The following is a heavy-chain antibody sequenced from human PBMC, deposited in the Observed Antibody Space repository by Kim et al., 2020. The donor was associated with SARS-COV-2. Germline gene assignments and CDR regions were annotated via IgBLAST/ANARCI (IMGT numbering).Heavy chain of an antibody. CDR3: ARSIIAVAATGAFDI. J-gene: IGHJ3*02. V-gene: IGHV1-3*01. Sequence: QKVQGRVTSTRDKSASTAYMELSSLRSEDTAVYYCARSIIAVAATGAFDIWGQGTMVTVSS. D-gene: IGHD6-19*01.